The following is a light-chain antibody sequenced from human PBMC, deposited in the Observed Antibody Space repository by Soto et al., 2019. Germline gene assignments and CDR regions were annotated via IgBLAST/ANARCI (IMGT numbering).Light chain of an antibody. Sequence: DILMTQSPDSLAVSLGERATVNCKSSQSLLYSSNNKNYLGWYQRKPGQPPKLLIHWASIRESGVPDRFSGSGSGTDFTLTITSLQAEDVAVYYCQQYYSLPLTCGGGTKVDIK. CDR1: QSLLYSSNNKNY. CDR2: WAS. V-gene: IGKV4-1*01. CDR3: QQYYSLPLT. J-gene: IGKJ4*01.